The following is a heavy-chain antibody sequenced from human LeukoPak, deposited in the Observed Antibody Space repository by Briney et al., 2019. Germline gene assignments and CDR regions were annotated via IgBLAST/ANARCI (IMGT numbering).Heavy chain of an antibody. CDR2: LSMSGDYT. V-gene: IGHV3-23*01. D-gene: IGHD5-12*01. J-gene: IGHJ4*02. CDR1: GFTFNSYT. Sequence: PGGSLRLSCAASGFTFNSYTMTWVRQAAEKGLEWVSVLSMSGDYTNYADSVKGRFTISRDNSKNTLYLQMNSLKVEDTALYYCVKGSGYSDLDRDVFQYWGQGTLVTVSS. CDR3: VKGSGYSDLDRDVFQY.